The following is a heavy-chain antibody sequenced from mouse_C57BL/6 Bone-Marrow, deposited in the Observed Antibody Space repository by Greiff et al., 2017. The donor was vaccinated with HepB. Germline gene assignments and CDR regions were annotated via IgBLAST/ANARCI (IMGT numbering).Heavy chain of an antibody. Sequence: VKLKQSGAELVKPGASVKLSCKASGYTFTEYTIHWVKQRSGQGLEWIGWFYPGSGSIKYNEKFKDKVTLTADKSSSTVYMVLSRLTSEDSAVYFCARHEDSPPYGDPFAYWGEGTRVTVSA. CDR2: FYPGSGSI. CDR1: GYTFTEYT. J-gene: IGHJ3*01. V-gene: IGHV1-62-2*01. CDR3: ARHEDSPPYGDPFAY. D-gene: IGHD2-13*01.